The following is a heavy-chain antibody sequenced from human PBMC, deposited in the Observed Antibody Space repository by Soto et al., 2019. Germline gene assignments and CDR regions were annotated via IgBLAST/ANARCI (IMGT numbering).Heavy chain of an antibody. V-gene: IGHV1-69*01. J-gene: IGHJ4*02. Sequence: SCKASGGTFSSYAISWVRQAPGQGLEWMGGIIPIFGTANYAQKFQGRVTITADESTSTAYMELSSLRSEDTAVYYCARVRYYGSGSYYYFDYWGQGTLVTVSS. CDR1: GGTFSSYA. CDR2: IIPIFGTA. D-gene: IGHD3-10*01. CDR3: ARVRYYGSGSYYYFDY.